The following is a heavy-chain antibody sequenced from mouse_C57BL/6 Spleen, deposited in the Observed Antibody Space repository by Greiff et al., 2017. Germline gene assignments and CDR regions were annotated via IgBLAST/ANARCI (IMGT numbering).Heavy chain of an antibody. V-gene: IGHV5-17*01. J-gene: IGHJ1*03. Sequence: EVKLVESGGGLVKPGGSLKLSCAASGFTYSNYGMHWVRQAPEKGLEWVAYISSGSSTIYYADTVKGRFTISRDTAKNTLFLQMTSLRSEDTAMYYCVRRHYYGSSWYFEVWGTGTTGTVSS. CDR1: GFTYSNYG. CDR2: ISSGSSTI. CDR3: VRRHYYGSSWYFEV. D-gene: IGHD1-1*01.